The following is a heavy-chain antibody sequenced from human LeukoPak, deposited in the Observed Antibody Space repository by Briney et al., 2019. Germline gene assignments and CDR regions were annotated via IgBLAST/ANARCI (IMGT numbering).Heavy chain of an antibody. CDR3: ARESESGWYGDRGPYFDY. CDR2: ISSSGSTK. CDR1: GFTFSSYE. Sequence: GGSLRLSCAASGFTFSSYEMNWVRQAPGKGLEWVSYISSSGSTKYYADSVKGRFTISRDNPKISLYLQMNSLRAEDTAVYYCARESESGWYGDRGPYFDYWGQGTLVTVSS. V-gene: IGHV3-48*03. D-gene: IGHD6-19*01. J-gene: IGHJ4*02.